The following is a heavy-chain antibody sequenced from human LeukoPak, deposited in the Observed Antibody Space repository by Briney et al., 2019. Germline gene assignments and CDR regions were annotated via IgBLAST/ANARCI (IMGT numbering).Heavy chain of an antibody. CDR1: GFTFSSYW. CDR2: INSDGSST. D-gene: IGHD3-3*01. Sequence: SGGSLRLPCAASGFTFSSYWMHWVRQAPGKGLVWVSRINSDGSSTSYADSVKGRFTISRDNAKNTLYLQMNSLRAEDTAVYYCATYDFWSGYYGYWGQGTLVTVSS. CDR3: ATYDFWSGYYGY. J-gene: IGHJ4*02. V-gene: IGHV3-74*01.